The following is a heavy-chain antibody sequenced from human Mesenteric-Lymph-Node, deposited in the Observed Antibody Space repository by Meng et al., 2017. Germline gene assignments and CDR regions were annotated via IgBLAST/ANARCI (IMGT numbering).Heavy chain of an antibody. CDR2: MDYRGST. V-gene: IGHV4-30-4*01. Sequence: QVQLQESGPGLVKPSQTLSLPCTASADSISSGEYFWSWIRQPPGKGLEWIGYMDYRGSTFYNPSLKSRVTISVDTSKNQFSLKLSSVTAADTAVYFCARGELLWDYWGQGTLVTVSS. CDR1: ADSISSGEYF. J-gene: IGHJ4*02. CDR3: ARGELLWDY. D-gene: IGHD2-2*01.